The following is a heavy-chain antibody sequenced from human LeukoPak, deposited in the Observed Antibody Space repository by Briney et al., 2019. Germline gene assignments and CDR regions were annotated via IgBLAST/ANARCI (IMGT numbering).Heavy chain of an antibody. CDR1: GGSFSGYY. J-gene: IGHJ4*02. V-gene: IGHV4-34*01. CDR2: INHSGGT. CDR3: ARRRGLTYSSSWYSFDY. D-gene: IGHD6-13*01. Sequence: SETLSLTCAVYGGSFSGYYWSWIRQPPGKGLEWIGEINHSGGTNYNPSLKSRVTISVDTSKNQFSLKLSSVTAADTAVYYCARRRGLTYSSSWYSFDYWGQGTLVTVSS.